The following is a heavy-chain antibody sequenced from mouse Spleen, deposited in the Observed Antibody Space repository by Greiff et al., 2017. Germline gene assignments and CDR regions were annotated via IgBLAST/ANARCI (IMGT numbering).Heavy chain of an antibody. CDR1: GFSLTSYG. CDR3: ARNSLITTVRYWYFDV. CDR2: IWSDGST. Sequence: VKLMESGPGLVAPSQSLSITCTVSGFSLTSYGVHWVRQPPGKGLEWLVVIWSDGSTTYNSALKSRLSISKDNSKSQVFLKMNSLQTDDTAMYYCARNSLITTVRYWYFDVWGAGTTVTVSS. J-gene: IGHJ1*01. V-gene: IGHV2-6*02. D-gene: IGHD1-2*01.